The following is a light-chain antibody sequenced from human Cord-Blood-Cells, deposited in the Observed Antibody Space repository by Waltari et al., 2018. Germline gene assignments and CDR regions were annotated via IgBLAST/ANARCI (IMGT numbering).Light chain of an antibody. Sequence: QSALTQPPSASGSPGQSVTISCTGTSSDVGGYNYVPWYQQHPGKAPKLMIYEVSKRPSGVPDRFSGSKSGNTASLTVSGLQAEDEADYYCSSYAGSNLVVFGGGTKLTVL. V-gene: IGLV2-8*01. CDR3: SSYAGSNLVV. CDR1: SSDVGGYNY. J-gene: IGLJ2*01. CDR2: EVS.